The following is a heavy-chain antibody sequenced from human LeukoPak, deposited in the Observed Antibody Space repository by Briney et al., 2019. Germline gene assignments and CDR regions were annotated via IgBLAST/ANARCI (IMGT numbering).Heavy chain of an antibody. CDR1: GFTFSSYG. CDR2: IWYDGSNK. D-gene: IGHD2-15*01. J-gene: IGHJ4*02. Sequence: GRSLRLSCAASGFTFSSYGMHWVRQAPGKGLEWVAVIWYDGSNKYYADSVKGRFTISRDNSKNTLYLQTNSLRAEDTAVYYCARDSSSVVVVSPPDYWGQGTLVTVSS. V-gene: IGHV3-33*01. CDR3: ARDSSSVVVVSPPDY.